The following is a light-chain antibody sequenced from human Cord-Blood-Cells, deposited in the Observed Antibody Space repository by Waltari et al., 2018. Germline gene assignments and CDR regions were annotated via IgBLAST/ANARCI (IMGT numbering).Light chain of an antibody. Sequence: DIVMTQSPDSLAVSLGERATINCKSSQSVLYSPNNKNYLAWYQQKPGQPPKLLIYWASTRESGVPDRFSGSRSGTDFTLTISSLQAEDVAVYYCQQYYSTPLTFGQGTKVEIK. J-gene: IGKJ1*01. V-gene: IGKV4-1*01. CDR1: QSVLYSPNNKNY. CDR2: WAS. CDR3: QQYYSTPLT.